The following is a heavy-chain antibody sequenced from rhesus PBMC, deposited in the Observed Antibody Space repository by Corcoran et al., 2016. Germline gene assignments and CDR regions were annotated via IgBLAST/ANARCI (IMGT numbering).Heavy chain of an antibody. CDR3: AKSGAPIAPVDF. J-gene: IGHJ4*01. D-gene: IGHD1-44*01. CDR2: IFRKSESN. Sequence: QVQLQESGPVVVKPSETLSLTCAVSGGSISSGYYYWTWIRQPPGQGREWIGGIFRKSESNIYNPSLKSRVTISKDTSKNQFSLTLSSVTAADTAVYFCAKSGAPIAPVDFWGQGVLVTVSS. V-gene: IGHV4S12*01. CDR1: GGSISSGYYY.